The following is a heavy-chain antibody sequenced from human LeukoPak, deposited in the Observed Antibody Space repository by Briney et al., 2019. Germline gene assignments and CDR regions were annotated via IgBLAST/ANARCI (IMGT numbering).Heavy chain of an antibody. V-gene: IGHV4-31*03. D-gene: IGHD3-22*01. CDR3: SRGLDSRKLGY. CDR1: GASFNSYDQY. CDR2: IHPSGML. Sequence: SETLSLTCTVSGASFNSYDQYWNWIRQSPGKGLEWIGSIHPSGMLYNNPSLESRVTMSRDTSKNEFSLNLNSVTAADSAVYFCSRGLDSRKLGYWGQGILVTVSS. J-gene: IGHJ4*02.